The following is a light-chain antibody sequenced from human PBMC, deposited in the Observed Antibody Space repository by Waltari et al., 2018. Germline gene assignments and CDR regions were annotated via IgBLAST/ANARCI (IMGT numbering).Light chain of an antibody. Sequence: IVLTPSPGTLSLSPGETATLSCRASQSVSRALAWYQQKPGQAPRLLIYAASTRDTGVPDRFRGSGSGTDFSLNISRLDPEDFAVYYCQHYVNLPVTFGQGTKVEI. CDR1: QSVSRA. V-gene: IGKV3-20*01. J-gene: IGKJ1*01. CDR2: AAS. CDR3: QHYVNLPVT.